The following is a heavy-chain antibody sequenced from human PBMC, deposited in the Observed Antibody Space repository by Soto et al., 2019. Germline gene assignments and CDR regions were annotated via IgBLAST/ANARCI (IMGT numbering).Heavy chain of an antibody. Sequence: EVQLLESGGGLVQPGGSLRLSCAASGFTFSSYAMSWVRQAPGKGLEWVSAISGSGGSTYYADSVKGRFTISRDNSKNPLYLKRNSRRAGDRPVYYCAKDPTVVVAPPSPFLPLGGRGTLVTVSS. CDR1: GFTFSSYA. V-gene: IGHV3-23*01. CDR3: AKDPTVVVAPPSPFLPL. D-gene: IGHD2-15*01. CDR2: ISGSGGST. J-gene: IGHJ2*01.